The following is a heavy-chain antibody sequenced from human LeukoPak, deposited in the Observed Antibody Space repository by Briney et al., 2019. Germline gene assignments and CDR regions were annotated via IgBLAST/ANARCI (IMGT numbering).Heavy chain of an antibody. J-gene: IGHJ6*02. V-gene: IGHV3-7*05. Sequence: GGSLRLSCLASGFTFSNYAMSWVRQAPGKGLEWVANIKQDGSAEVYMDSVKGRFTISRDNAKNSLFLQMNTLRAEDTAVYYCARDPYSSTWSYGMDVWGQGTTVTVSS. CDR2: IKQDGSAE. CDR1: GFTFSNYA. D-gene: IGHD6-6*01. CDR3: ARDPYSSTWSYGMDV.